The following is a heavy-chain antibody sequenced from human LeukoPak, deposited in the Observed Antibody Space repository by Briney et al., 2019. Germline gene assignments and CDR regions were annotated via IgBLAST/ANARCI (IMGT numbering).Heavy chain of an antibody. D-gene: IGHD5-18*01. J-gene: IGHJ4*02. CDR1: GFTFSSYW. V-gene: IGHV3-7*01. CDR3: ARRGYSYGWDY. CDR2: IKEDGSEK. Sequence: GGSLRLSCAASGFTFSSYWMTWVRQAPGKGLEWVANIKEDGSEKYYVDSVKGRFTISRDNGRNSLYLEMTSLRVEDTAVYYCARRGYSYGWDYWGQGTLVTVSS.